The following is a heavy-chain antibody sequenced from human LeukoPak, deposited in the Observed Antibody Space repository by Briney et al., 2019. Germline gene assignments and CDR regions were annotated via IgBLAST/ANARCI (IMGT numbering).Heavy chain of an antibody. CDR1: GYTFTTYY. CDR2: INPSGGST. D-gene: IGHD3-10*01. V-gene: IGHV1-46*01. Sequence: ASVKVSCKASGYTFTTYYLHWLRQPPAQGLEWMGIINPSGGSTNYAQKFQGRVTMTRDTSTSTVYMELSGLTSEDTGVYYCARDLRSGSVRFDYWGQGTLVTVSS. CDR3: ARDLRSGSVRFDY. J-gene: IGHJ4*02.